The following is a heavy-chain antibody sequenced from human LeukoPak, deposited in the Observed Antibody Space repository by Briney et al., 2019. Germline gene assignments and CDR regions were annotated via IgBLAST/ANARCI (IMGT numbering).Heavy chain of an antibody. D-gene: IGHD5-18*01. J-gene: IGHJ4*02. Sequence: PSETLSLTCAVYGGSFSGYYWSWIRQPPGKGLEWIGSIYHSGSTYYNPSLKSRVTISVDTSKNQFSLKLSSVTAADTAVYYCARDGDTAMVGAIEYWGQGTLVTVSS. CDR1: GGSFSGYY. CDR2: IYHSGST. V-gene: IGHV4-34*01. CDR3: ARDGDTAMVGAIEY.